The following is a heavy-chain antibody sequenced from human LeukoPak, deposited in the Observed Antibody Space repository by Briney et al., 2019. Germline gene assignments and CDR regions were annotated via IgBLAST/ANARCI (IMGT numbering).Heavy chain of an antibody. CDR2: INHSGST. CDR1: GGSFSGYY. V-gene: IGHV4-34*01. Sequence: SETLSLTCAVCGGSFSGYYLRSIRQPPGKGLEWIGEINHSGSTNYNPSLKSRVTISLDTSKNQFSLKLSSVTAADTAVYYCAKYYCDSSGYLYFYDWGPVILVTVSS. J-gene: IGHJ4*02. CDR3: AKYYCDSSGYLYFYD. D-gene: IGHD3-22*01.